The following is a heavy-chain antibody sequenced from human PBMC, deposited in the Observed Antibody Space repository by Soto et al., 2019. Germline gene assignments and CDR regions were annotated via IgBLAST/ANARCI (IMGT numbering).Heavy chain of an antibody. J-gene: IGHJ5*02. CDR1: GFRYRDYW. D-gene: IGHD3-16*02. V-gene: IGHV3-7*03. Sequence: GGSLRLSCAVSGFRYRDYWMSWVRQAPGKGLEWVANIKQDESDKYYVDSVKGRFTISRDNAKNALYLQMNSLRIEDTAVYYCAAYCYTRTCTHFHGYSWGQGTLVTVSS. CDR2: IKQDESDK. CDR3: AAYCYTRTCTHFHGYS.